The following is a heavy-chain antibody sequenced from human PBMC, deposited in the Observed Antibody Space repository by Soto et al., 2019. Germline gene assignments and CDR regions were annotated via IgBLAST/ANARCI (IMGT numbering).Heavy chain of an antibody. D-gene: IGHD3-3*02. CDR3: AKNKVEMSTFYRCYAMDV. CDR2: INYRGST. Sequence: QVQLQQWGAGLLKPSETLSLTCAVYGGSFSGYYWSWIRQPPGKGLEWIGEINYRGSTNYNPSLKSRVTISVDTAKTQFSLKLSSVAAADTAVYYCAKNKVEMSTFYRCYAMDVWGQGTTVTVSS. V-gene: IGHV4-34*02. CDR1: GGSFSGYY. J-gene: IGHJ6*02.